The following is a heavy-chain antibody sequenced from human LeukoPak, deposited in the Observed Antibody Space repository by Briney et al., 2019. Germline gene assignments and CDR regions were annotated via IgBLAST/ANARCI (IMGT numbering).Heavy chain of an antibody. CDR1: CGSFSGYY. J-gene: IGHJ6*03. V-gene: IGHV4-34*01. D-gene: IGHD5-18*01. CDR2: INHSGST. CDR3: ARGPRRLAGYGYYYYYMDV. Sequence: SETLSLTCAVYCGSFSGYYWSWIRQPPGKGLEWIGEINHSGSTNYNPSLKSRVTISVDTSKNQFSLELFSVTAADTALYYCARGPRRLAGYGYYYYYMDVWAKGTTVSVSS.